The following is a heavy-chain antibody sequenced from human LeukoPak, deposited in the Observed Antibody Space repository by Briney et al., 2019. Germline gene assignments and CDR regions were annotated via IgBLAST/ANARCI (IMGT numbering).Heavy chain of an antibody. D-gene: IGHD1-1*01. CDR3: ARQTMGTAEAFDI. V-gene: IGHV4-59*08. Sequence: SETLSLTCTVSGGSISSHFWSWIRQPPGKGLEWIAYIYYSGSTDYNPSLKSRVTISVDTTKNQFSLKLSSVTAADTAVYYCARQTMGTAEAFDIWGQGTMVTVSS. CDR1: GGSISSHF. CDR2: IYYSGST. J-gene: IGHJ3*02.